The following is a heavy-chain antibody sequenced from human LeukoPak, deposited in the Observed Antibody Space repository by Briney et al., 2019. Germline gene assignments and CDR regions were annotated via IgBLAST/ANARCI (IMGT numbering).Heavy chain of an antibody. CDR3: ARVGVFGVVSDS. J-gene: IGHJ4*02. D-gene: IGHD3-3*01. Sequence: GGSLRLSCAASGFTFSSYGMHWVRQAPGKGLEWVAFIRYDGSNKYYADSVKGRFTISRDNSRNTLYLQMNSLRAEDTAVYYCARVGVFGVVSDSWGQGILVTVSS. CDR2: IRYDGSNK. V-gene: IGHV3-30*02. CDR1: GFTFSSYG.